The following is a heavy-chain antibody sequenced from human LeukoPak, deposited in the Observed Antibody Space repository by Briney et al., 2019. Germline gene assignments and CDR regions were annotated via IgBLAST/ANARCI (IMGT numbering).Heavy chain of an antibody. D-gene: IGHD6-19*01. CDR3: ARGGIQVSGIDEFDY. V-gene: IGHV3-13*01. CDR2: IGIRGDT. CDR1: GFTFIDYD. J-gene: IGHJ4*02. Sequence: GGSLRLSCAASGFTFIDYDMHWVRQALGKGLEWVSAIGIRGDTHYSGSGKGRFTISRENAESSLYLQMNSLRAEDTAVYYCARGGIQVSGIDEFDYWGQGALVTVSS.